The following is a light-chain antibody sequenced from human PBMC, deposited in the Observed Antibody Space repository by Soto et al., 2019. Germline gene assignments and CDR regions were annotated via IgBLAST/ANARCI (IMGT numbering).Light chain of an antibody. J-gene: IGKJ1*01. CDR1: QSISIY. V-gene: IGKV1-39*01. CDR2: AAS. CDR3: QQSYSTPWT. Sequence: DIQMTQSPSSLSASVGDRFTITCRASQSISIYLNWYQQKPGKAPKLLIYAASSLQSGVPSRFSGSGSGTDFTLTISSLQPEDFATYYCQQSYSTPWTFGQGTKVDIK.